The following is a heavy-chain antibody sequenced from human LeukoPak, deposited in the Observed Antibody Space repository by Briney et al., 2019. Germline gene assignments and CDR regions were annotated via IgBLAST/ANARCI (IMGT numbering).Heavy chain of an antibody. CDR3: ARGADTNYYYYYYMDV. CDR1: GYTFTGYY. V-gene: IGHV1-2*02. Sequence: ASVKVSCKASGYTFTGYYMHWVRQAPGQGLEWMGWINPNSGGTNYAQKFQGRGTMTRDTSISTAYMELSRLRSDDTAVYYCARGADTNYYYYYYMDVWGKGTTVTVSS. D-gene: IGHD1-26*01. CDR2: INPNSGGT. J-gene: IGHJ6*03.